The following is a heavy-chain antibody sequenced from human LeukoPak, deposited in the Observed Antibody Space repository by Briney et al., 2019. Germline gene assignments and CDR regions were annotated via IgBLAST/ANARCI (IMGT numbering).Heavy chain of an antibody. J-gene: IGHJ3*02. CDR2: INPNSGGT. Sequence: ASVKVSCKASGYTFTGYYMHWVRQAPGQGLEWMGWINPNSGGTNYAQKFQGRVTMTRDTSISTAYMELSSLRSDDTAVYYCARGGKLMITMVRGALASRDAFDIWGQGTMVTVSS. CDR3: ARGGKLMITMVRGALASRDAFDI. CDR1: GYTFTGYY. D-gene: IGHD3-10*01. V-gene: IGHV1-2*02.